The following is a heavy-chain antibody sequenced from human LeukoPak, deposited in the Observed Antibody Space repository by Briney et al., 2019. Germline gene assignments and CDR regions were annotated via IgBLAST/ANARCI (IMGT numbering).Heavy chain of an antibody. J-gene: IGHJ2*01. CDR3: ASRVRSSGSAWYFDL. CDR1: GYTFTSYG. CDR2: ISAYNGNT. Sequence: GASVKVSCKASGYTFTSYGIGWVRQAPGQGLEWMGWISAYNGNTNYAQKLQGRVTMTTDTYTSTAYMELRSLRSDDTAVYYCASRVRSSGSAWYFDLWGRGTLVTVSS. V-gene: IGHV1-18*01. D-gene: IGHD1-26*01.